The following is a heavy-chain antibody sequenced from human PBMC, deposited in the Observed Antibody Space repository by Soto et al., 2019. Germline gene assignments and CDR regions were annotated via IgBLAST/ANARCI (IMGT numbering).Heavy chain of an antibody. V-gene: IGHV5-51*01. CDR2: IYPGDSDT. CDR1: GYSFTSYW. J-gene: IGHJ6*02. D-gene: IGHD6-13*01. CDR3: ARTAAAGKYYYGMDV. Sequence: GESLKISXKGSGYSFTSYWIGWVRQMPGKGLECMGIIYPGDSDTRYSPSFQGQVTISADKSISTAYLQWSSLKASDTAMYYCARTAAAGKYYYGMDVWGQGTTVTV.